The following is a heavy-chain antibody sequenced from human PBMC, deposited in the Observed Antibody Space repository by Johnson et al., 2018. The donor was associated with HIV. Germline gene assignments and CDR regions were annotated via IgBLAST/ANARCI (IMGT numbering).Heavy chain of an antibody. CDR1: EFRLSNYA. J-gene: IGHJ3*02. CDR3: ARGRQDLEAADGLANDGFDI. D-gene: IGHD6-25*01. Sequence: VESGGGVVQPGRSLTIYCAVSEFRLSNYAMHWVRLGPGKGLQWVAVISYDGSKKFYAESVRGRFTISRDNSKNTVYLQMDSIRGDDTAVYYCARGRQDLEAADGLANDGFDIWGRGTLVTV. V-gene: IGHV3-30*03. CDR2: ISYDGSKK.